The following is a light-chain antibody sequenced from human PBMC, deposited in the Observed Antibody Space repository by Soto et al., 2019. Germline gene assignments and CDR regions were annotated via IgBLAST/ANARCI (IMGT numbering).Light chain of an antibody. J-gene: IGLJ2*01. V-gene: IGLV4-69*01. CDR3: QPWGTGIQVL. Sequence: QLVLTQSPSASASLGASVKLTCTLSSGHSTYAIAWHQQQPEKGPRYLMKLNSDGSHSKGDGIPDRFSGSSSGAERYLTISRLQSEDEDDYYCQPWGTGIQVLFGGGTKLTVL. CDR2: LNSDGSH. CDR1: SGHSTYA.